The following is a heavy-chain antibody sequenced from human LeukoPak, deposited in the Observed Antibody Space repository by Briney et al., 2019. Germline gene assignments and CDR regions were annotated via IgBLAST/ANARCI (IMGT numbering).Heavy chain of an antibody. CDR1: GVSISSSSYY. CDR3: ARRGAAVAQIDY. J-gene: IGHJ4*02. Sequence: SETLSLTCTVSGVSISSSSYYWGWTRQPPGEGLEWIGSIYYSGSTFYNPSLKSRVTISIDTSKNQFSLKLNSVTAADTAVYYCARRGAAVAQIDYWGQGTLVTVSS. V-gene: IGHV4-39*01. D-gene: IGHD6-19*01. CDR2: IYYSGST.